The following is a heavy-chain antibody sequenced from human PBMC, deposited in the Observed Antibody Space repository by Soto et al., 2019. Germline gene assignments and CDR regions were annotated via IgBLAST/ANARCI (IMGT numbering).Heavy chain of an antibody. CDR2: IIPIFGTA. D-gene: IGHD1-26*01. J-gene: IGHJ3*02. CDR3: ARDNVQYSGSYYCAFDI. CDR1: GGTFSSYA. V-gene: IGHV1-69*12. Sequence: QVQLVQSGAEVKKPGSSVKVSCKASGGTFSSYAISWVRQAPGQGLEWMGGIIPIFGTANYAQKFQGRVTITADESTSTGYMELSSLRSEDTAVYYCARDNVQYSGSYYCAFDIWGQGTMVTVSS.